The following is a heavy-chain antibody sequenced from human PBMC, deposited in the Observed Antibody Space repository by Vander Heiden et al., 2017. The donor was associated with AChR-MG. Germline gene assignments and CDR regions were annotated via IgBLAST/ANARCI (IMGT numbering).Heavy chain of an antibody. D-gene: IGHD2-21*02. CDR3: ARDLLCWWGDCTNPDAFDI. CDR1: GFTFSRYG. Sequence: QVQLVESGGGVVQPGRSLRLSCAASGFTFSRYGMHWVRQAPGKGLEWVAVIWYDGSNKYYADSVKGRFTISRDNSKNTLYLQMNSLRAEDTAVYYCARDLLCWWGDCTNPDAFDIWGQGTMVTVSS. J-gene: IGHJ3*02. V-gene: IGHV3-33*01. CDR2: IWYDGSNK.